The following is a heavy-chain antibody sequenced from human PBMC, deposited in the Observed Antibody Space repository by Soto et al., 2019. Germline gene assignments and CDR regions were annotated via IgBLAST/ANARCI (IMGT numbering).Heavy chain of an antibody. CDR1: GGTFSSYA. Sequence: QVQLVQSGAEVKKPGSSVKVSCKASGGTFSSYAISWVRQAPGQGLEWMGGIIPIFGTANYSQKLQGRVTITADESTGTAYMELSSLRYEDTAVYYCARDLPAVAGLGPFDYWGQGTLVTVSS. CDR2: IIPIFGTA. J-gene: IGHJ4*02. V-gene: IGHV1-69*01. D-gene: IGHD6-19*01. CDR3: ARDLPAVAGLGPFDY.